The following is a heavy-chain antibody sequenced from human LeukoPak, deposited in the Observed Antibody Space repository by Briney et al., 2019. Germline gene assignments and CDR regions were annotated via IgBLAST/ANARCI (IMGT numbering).Heavy chain of an antibody. D-gene: IGHD2-21*02. V-gene: IGHV3-23*01. CDR3: AKETPHQLYCGGDCYL. CDR1: GFTFSSYA. CDR2: ISDSGGIT. J-gene: IGHJ4*02. Sequence: TGGSLRLSCAASGFTFSSYAMSWVRQAPGKGLEWVSSISDSGGITYYADSVKGRFTISRDNSKNTLYLQMNSLRAEDTAIYYCAKETPHQLYCGGDCYLRGQGTLVTVSS.